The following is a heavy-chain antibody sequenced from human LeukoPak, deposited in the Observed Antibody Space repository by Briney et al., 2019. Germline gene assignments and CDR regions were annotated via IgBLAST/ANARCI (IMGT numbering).Heavy chain of an antibody. V-gene: IGHV3-11*03. Sequence: GGSLRLSCAASGFTFSDYYMSWIRQAPGKGLEWVSYISSSSSYTNYADSVKGRFTISRDNAKNSLYLQMNSLRAEDTAVYYCARLEAGTYYFDYWGQGTLVTVSS. D-gene: IGHD1-7*01. CDR3: ARLEAGTYYFDY. J-gene: IGHJ4*02. CDR2: ISSSSSYT. CDR1: GFTFSDYY.